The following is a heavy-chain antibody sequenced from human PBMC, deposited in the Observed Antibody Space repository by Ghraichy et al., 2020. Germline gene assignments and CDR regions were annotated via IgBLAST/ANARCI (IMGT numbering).Heavy chain of an antibody. J-gene: IGHJ3*02. Sequence: GGSLRLSCAASGFTFSSYSMNWVRQAPGKGLEWVSYSSSSSSTIYYADSVKGRFTISRDNAKNSLYLQMNSLRDEDTAVYYCARGEGADSSGYYRYSRAFDIWGQGTMVTVSS. CDR1: GFTFSSYS. CDR2: SSSSSSTI. CDR3: ARGEGADSSGYYRYSRAFDI. V-gene: IGHV3-48*02. D-gene: IGHD3-22*01.